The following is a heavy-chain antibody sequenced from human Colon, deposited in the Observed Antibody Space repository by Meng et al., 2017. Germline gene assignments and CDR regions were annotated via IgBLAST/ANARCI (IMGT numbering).Heavy chain of an antibody. CDR3: ASQWLIRRVDY. CDR1: GDSISSGSY. Sequence: GSLRLSCAVSGDSISSGSYWGWIRQSPEKGLEWIGSVHHRGITFYNPSLKSRVTISLDTSKNRFSLTLTSVTAADTAVYYCASQWLIRRVDYWGQGTLVTVSS. J-gene: IGHJ4*02. V-gene: IGHV4-38-2*01. CDR2: VHHRGIT. D-gene: IGHD5-12*01.